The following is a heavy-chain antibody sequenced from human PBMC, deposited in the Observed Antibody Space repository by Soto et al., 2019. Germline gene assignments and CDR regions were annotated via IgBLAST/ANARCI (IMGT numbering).Heavy chain of an antibody. CDR1: GGTFSSYT. V-gene: IGHV1-69*04. J-gene: IGHJ4*02. CDR2: IIPILGIA. Sequence: SVKVSCKASGGTFSSYTISWVRQAPGQGLEWMGRIIPILGIANYAQKFQGRVTITADKSTSTAYMELSSLRSEDTAVYYCARDGLSGYYLDYWGQGTLVTVSS. CDR3: ARDGLSGYYLDY. D-gene: IGHD3-3*01.